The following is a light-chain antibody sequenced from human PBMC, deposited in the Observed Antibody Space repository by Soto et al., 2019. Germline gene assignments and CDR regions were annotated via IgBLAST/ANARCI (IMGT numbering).Light chain of an antibody. CDR1: QSMRNSY. Sequence: EIVLTQSPGTLSLSPGERATLSCRASQSMRNSYLAWYQQRPGQAPRLLIYGASTRATGIPDRFSGSGSGTDFPLTISRLEPKDCAVSYCQQYYRLPQRSFGPGTKVDIK. V-gene: IGKV3-20*01. CDR3: QQYYRLPQRS. CDR2: GAS. J-gene: IGKJ3*01.